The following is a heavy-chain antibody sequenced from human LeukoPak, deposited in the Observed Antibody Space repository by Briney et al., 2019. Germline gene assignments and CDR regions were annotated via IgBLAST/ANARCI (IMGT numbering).Heavy chain of an antibody. Sequence: AGGSLRLSCAASGFSISSYTMSWVRQGPGKGLEWVAAISGNDGNTYYADSVKGRFIISRDSSKNTLFLQMISQRAEDTAVYYCAKANTWSPGLLDDWGQGTLVTVSS. D-gene: IGHD2-2*02. CDR1: GFSISSYT. J-gene: IGHJ4*02. V-gene: IGHV3-23*01. CDR2: ISGNDGNT. CDR3: AKANTWSPGLLDD.